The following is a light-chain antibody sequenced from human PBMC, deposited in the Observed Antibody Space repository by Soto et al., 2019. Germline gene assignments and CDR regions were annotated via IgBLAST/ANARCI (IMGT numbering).Light chain of an antibody. CDR2: EVS. CDR3: SSYTSSSTPNVV. V-gene: IGLV2-14*01. J-gene: IGLJ2*01. Sequence: QSVLTQPPSVSATPGQKVTISCSGSSFNIGNNYVSWYQQLPGTAPKLMIYEVSNRPSGVSNRFSGSKSGNTASLTISGLQAEDEADYYCSSYTSSSTPNVVFGGGTKLTVL. CDR1: SFNIGNNY.